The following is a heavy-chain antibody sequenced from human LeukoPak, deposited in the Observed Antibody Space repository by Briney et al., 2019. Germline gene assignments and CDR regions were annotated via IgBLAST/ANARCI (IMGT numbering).Heavy chain of an antibody. D-gene: IGHD3-10*01. CDR1: GGSISSYY. V-gene: IGHV4-4*07. CDR2: IYTSGST. Sequence: SETLSLTCTVSGGSISSYYWSWIRQPAGKGLEWIGRIYTSGSTNYNPSLKSRVTMSVDTSKNQFSLKLSSVTAAGTAVYYCARDPVGSGTLDSNWFDPWGQGTLVTVSS. J-gene: IGHJ5*02. CDR3: ARDPVGSGTLDSNWFDP.